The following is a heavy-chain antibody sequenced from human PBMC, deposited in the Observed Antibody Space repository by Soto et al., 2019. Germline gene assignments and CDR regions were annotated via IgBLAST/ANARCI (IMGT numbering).Heavy chain of an antibody. CDR2: AYYSGDT. CDR1: GGSISRYY. Sequence: SETLSLTCSVSGGSISRYYWSWIRQPPGKGLEWIGYAYYSGDTGYNPSLKSRVTMAVDTSKSQVSLKLSSVTAADTAVYYCARDRSTYGGGGTGEVKENWFDPWGQGALVTV. V-gene: IGHV4-59*01. D-gene: IGHD2-8*01. J-gene: IGHJ5*02. CDR3: ARDRSTYGGGGTGEVKENWFDP.